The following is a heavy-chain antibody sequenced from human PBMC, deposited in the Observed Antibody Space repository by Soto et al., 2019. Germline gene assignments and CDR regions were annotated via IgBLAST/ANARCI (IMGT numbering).Heavy chain of an antibody. CDR1: GSPFTGYY. D-gene: IGHD2-15*01. V-gene: IGHV1-2*02. CDR2: INPNSGGT. CDR3: ARAVDVVAAVV. J-gene: IGHJ4*02. Sequence: ASVKVSCKASGSPFTGYYMHWVRQAPGQGLEWMGWINPNSGGTNYAQKFQGRVTMTRDTSISTAYMELSRRRPDDTAVYYCARAVDVVAAVVWGQGTLVTVSS.